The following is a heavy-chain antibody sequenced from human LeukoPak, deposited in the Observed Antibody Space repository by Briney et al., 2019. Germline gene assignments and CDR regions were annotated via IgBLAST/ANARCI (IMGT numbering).Heavy chain of an antibody. V-gene: IGHV4-34*01. D-gene: IGHD1-26*01. J-gene: IGHJ6*03. CDR2: INHSGST. CDR3: ARGEVGATTLNYFYYMDV. Sequence: SETLSLTCAVYGGSFSGYYWSWIRQPPGKGLEWIGEINHSGSTNYNPYLKSRVTISEDMSKNQFSLKVNSLTAADTDVYYCARGEVGATTLNYFYYMDVWGKGTTVTVSS. CDR1: GGSFSGYY.